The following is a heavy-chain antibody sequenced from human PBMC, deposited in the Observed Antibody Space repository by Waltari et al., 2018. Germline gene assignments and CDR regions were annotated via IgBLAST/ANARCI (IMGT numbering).Heavy chain of an antibody. V-gene: IGHV1-69*08. J-gene: IGHJ3*02. CDR2: IIPIFGTG. Sequence: QVQLVQSGAEVKKPGSSVKVSCKASGGTFNSHAISWVRQAPGQGLEGIVRIIPIFGTGKYAQKFQGRVTITADKSTSTAYMELSSLRSEDTAGYYCARDFEMATTQGAFDIWGQGTMVTVSS. D-gene: IGHD5-12*01. CDR3: ARDFEMATTQGAFDI. CDR1: GGTFNSHA.